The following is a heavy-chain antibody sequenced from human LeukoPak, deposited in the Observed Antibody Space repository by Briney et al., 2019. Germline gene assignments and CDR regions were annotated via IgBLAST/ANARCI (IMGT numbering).Heavy chain of an antibody. Sequence: PSETLSLTCTVSGGSISSSSYYWGWIRQPPGKGLEWIGRTYTSGSTNYNPSLKSRVTISVDTSKNQFSLKLSSVTAADTAVYYCATLGADIVGHFDYWGQGTLVTVSS. J-gene: IGHJ4*02. D-gene: IGHD1-26*01. CDR1: GGSISSSSYY. V-gene: IGHV4-39*07. CDR2: TYTSGST. CDR3: ATLGADIVGHFDY.